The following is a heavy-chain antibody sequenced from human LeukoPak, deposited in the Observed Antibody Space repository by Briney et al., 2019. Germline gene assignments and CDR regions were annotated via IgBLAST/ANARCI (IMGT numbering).Heavy chain of an antibody. D-gene: IGHD3-10*01. CDR1: GGSISSSSYY. J-gene: IGHJ4*02. V-gene: IGHV4-39*07. CDR2: IYYSGST. CDR3: ARSVALGVRGVITYYFDY. Sequence: SETLSLTCTVSGGSISSSSYYWGWIRQPPGKGLEWIGSIYYSGSTYYNPSLKSRVTISVDTSKNQFSLKLSSVTAADTAVYYCARSVALGVRGVITYYFDYWGQGTLVTVSS.